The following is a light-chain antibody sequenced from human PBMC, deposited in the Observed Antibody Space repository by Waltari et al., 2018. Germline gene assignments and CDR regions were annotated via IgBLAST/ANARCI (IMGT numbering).Light chain of an antibody. CDR3: QQFNDWPRT. J-gene: IGKJ1*01. V-gene: IGKV3-15*01. CDR2: EAS. CDR1: QRISNN. Sequence: EVVMTQSPATLSVSQGERATLPCRARQRISNNLVWYQQRPGQAPRLLIYEASMRATDIPARFSGSGSETEFTLTISSVQSEDAAVYYCQQFNDWPRTFGQGTKVEIK.